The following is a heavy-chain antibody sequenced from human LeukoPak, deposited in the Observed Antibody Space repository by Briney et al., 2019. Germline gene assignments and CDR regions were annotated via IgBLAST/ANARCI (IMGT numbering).Heavy chain of an antibody. CDR2: TNWNGGST. CDR1: GFTFDDYG. V-gene: IGHV3-20*04. D-gene: IGHD5-12*01. CDR3: ARHSAYDRGGPDY. J-gene: IGHJ4*02. Sequence: PRGSLRLSCAASGFTFDDYGMSWVRQAPGKGLEWFSGTNWNGGSTGYADSVTGRFTIYRDNAKNSLYLQMNSLRAEDTALYYCARHSAYDRGGPDYWGQGTLVTVSS.